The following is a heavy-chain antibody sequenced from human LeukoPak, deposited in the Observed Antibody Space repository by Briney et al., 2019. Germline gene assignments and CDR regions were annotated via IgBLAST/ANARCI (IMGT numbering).Heavy chain of an antibody. CDR2: IIPIFGTA. J-gene: IGHJ5*02. CDR3: ATQAVLLWFGELGNWFDP. V-gene: IGHV1-69*13. CDR1: GGTFSSYA. Sequence: SVKVSCKASGGTFSSYAISWVQQAPGQGFEWMGGIIPIFGTANYAQKFQGRVTITADESTSTAYMELSSLRSEDTAVYYCATQAVLLWFGELGNWFDPWGQGTLVTVSS. D-gene: IGHD3-10*01.